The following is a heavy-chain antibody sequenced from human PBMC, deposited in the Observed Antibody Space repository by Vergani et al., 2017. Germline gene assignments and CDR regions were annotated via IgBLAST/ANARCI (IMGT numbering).Heavy chain of an antibody. D-gene: IGHD6-13*01. CDR2: VSGSSATT. CDR1: GFSFPGYA. CDR3: TKCSRGYTGYFFDY. Sequence: EVQLLDSGGGLVQPGGSLRLSCEASGFSFPGYAMSWVRQARGKGRGCVSSVSGSSATTYYADTVKGRFIISRDNSKNTLHLKMNSLRADDTAVYYCTKCSRGYTGYFFDYWGQGTLATVSS. J-gene: IGHJ4*02. V-gene: IGHV3-23*01.